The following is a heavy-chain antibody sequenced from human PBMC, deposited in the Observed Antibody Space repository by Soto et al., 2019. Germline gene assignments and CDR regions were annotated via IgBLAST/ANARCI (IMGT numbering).Heavy chain of an antibody. D-gene: IGHD3-9*01. V-gene: IGHV3-11*05. CDR1: GFTFSDYY. CDR3: ARDAYILTGSDAFDI. J-gene: IGHJ3*02. Sequence: QVQLVEYGGGLVKHGGSLRLSCAASGFTFSDYYMSWIRQAPGKGLEWVSYIGSSSSYTNYADSVKGRFTLSRDNAKNSLYLQMNSLRAEDTAVYYCARDAYILTGSDAFDIWGQGTMVTVSS. CDR2: IGSSSSYT.